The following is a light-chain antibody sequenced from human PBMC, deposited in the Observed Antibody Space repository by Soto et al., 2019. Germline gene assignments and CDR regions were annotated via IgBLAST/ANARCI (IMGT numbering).Light chain of an antibody. V-gene: IGKV1D-12*01. Sequence: DIQVTQSPSSVSASVGDRVTITCRASQFISTWLAWYQQKPGEAPKLLIFAATRLHSGVPSRFSGSGSGTDFTLTISSLQPEDFATYYYQQADSFPLTFGGGTKVDIK. J-gene: IGKJ4*01. CDR1: QFISTW. CDR2: AAT. CDR3: QQADSFPLT.